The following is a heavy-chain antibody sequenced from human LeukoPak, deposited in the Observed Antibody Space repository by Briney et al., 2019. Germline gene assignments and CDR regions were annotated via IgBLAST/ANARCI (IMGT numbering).Heavy chain of an antibody. CDR2: IVVGSGNT. CDR1: GFTFTSSA. D-gene: IGHD5-18*01. J-gene: IGHJ4*02. Sequence: GTSVEVSCKASGFTFTSSAMQWVRQARGQRLEWIGWIVVGSGNTNYAQKFQERVTITRDMSTSTAYMELSSLRSEDTAVYYCAALSRGYSYGLFDYWGQGTLVTVSS. V-gene: IGHV1-58*02. CDR3: AALSRGYSYGLFDY.